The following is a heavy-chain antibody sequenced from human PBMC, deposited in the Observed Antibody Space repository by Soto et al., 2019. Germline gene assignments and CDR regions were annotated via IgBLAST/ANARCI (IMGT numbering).Heavy chain of an antibody. CDR2: VNSDGTST. CDR1: GFTFSSYW. Sequence: EVQLVESGGGLVQPGGSLRLSCAASGFTFSSYWMHWVRQAPGKGLVWVSRVNSDGTSTTYADSVKGRFTISRDNAKNTLSLQMNSLRAEDTAVYYCARGSTDSYPGSRIFDFWGRGTLVTVSS. V-gene: IGHV3-74*01. CDR3: ARGSTDSYPGSRIFDF. D-gene: IGHD3-10*01. J-gene: IGHJ4*02.